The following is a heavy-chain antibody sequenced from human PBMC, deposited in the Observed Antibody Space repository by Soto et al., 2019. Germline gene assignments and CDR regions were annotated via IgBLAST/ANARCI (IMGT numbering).Heavy chain of an antibody. D-gene: IGHD3-22*01. CDR3: ARALTRQTTYYYDSSGGIDY. CDR1: GFTFSSYW. Sequence: EVQLVESGGGLVQPGGSLRLSCAASGFTFSSYWMSWARQAPGKGLEWVANIKQDGSEKYYVDSVKGRFTISRDNAKNSLYLQMNSLRAEDTAVYYCARALTRQTTYYYDSSGGIDYWGQGTLVTVSS. V-gene: IGHV3-7*05. CDR2: IKQDGSEK. J-gene: IGHJ4*02.